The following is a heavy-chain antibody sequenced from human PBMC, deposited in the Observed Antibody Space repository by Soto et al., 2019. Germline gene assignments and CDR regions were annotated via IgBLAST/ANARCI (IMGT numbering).Heavy chain of an antibody. D-gene: IGHD3-9*01. J-gene: IGHJ3*02. CDR3: ARQGVGASYDSLTGPMSDAFDI. Sequence: GESLKISCKGSGYSFTSYWIGWVRQMPGKGLEWMGIIYPGDSDTRYSPSFQGQVTISADKSISTAFLQWSSLKASDTAMYYCARQGVGASYDSLTGPMSDAFDIWGQGTMVTVSS. V-gene: IGHV5-51*01. CDR2: IYPGDSDT. CDR1: GYSFTSYW.